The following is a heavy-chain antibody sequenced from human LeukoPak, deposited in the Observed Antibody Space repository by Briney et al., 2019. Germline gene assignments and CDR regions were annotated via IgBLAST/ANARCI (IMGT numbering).Heavy chain of an antibody. V-gene: IGHV4-39*07. D-gene: IGHD5-18*01. J-gene: IGHJ4*02. Sequence: SETLSLTCTVSGGSISSSSYYWGWIRQPPGKGLEWIGEINHSGSTNYNPSLKSRVTISVDTSKNQFSLKLSSVTAADTAVYYCARGRGYFLFDYWGQGTLVTVSS. CDR2: INHSGST. CDR3: ARGRGYFLFDY. CDR1: GGSISSSSYY.